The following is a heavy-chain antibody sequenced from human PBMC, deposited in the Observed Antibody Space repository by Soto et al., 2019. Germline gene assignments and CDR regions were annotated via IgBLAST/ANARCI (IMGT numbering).Heavy chain of an antibody. V-gene: IGHV3-73*01. J-gene: IGHJ3*02. CDR2: IRSKANSYAT. CDR1: GFTFSGSA. CDR3: TRSPGDHDAFDI. Sequence: GGSLRLSCAASGFTFSGSAMHWVRQASGKGLEWVRRIRSKANSYATAYAASVKGRFTISRDDSKNTAYMQMNSLKTDDTAVYYCTRSPGDHDAFDIWGQGTMVTVSS.